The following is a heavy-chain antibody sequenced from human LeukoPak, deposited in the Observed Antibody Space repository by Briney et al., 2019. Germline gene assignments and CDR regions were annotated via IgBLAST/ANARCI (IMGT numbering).Heavy chain of an antibody. CDR3: ARGPMVRTNLFDY. D-gene: IGHD3-10*01. Sequence: GGSLGLSCAASGFTFSSYAMHWVRQAPGKGLVWVSRINSDGCRTSYADSVKGRFTISRDNAKNTLYLQMNSLRAEDTAVYYCARGPMVRTNLFDYWGQGTLVTVSS. CDR2: INSDGCRT. V-gene: IGHV3-74*01. J-gene: IGHJ4*02. CDR1: GFTFSSYA.